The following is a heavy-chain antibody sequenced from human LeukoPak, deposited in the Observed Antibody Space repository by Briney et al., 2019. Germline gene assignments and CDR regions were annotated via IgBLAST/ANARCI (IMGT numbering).Heavy chain of an antibody. Sequence: PGRSLRLSCAASRFTFSSYGMHWVRQAPGKGLEWVAVIWYDGSNKYYADSVKGRFTISRDNSKNTLYLQMNSLRAEDTAVYYCARDPITGTVRYYYYMDVWGKGTTVTVSS. V-gene: IGHV3-33*01. CDR3: ARDPITGTVRYYYYMDV. J-gene: IGHJ6*03. CDR2: IWYDGSNK. CDR1: RFTFSSYG. D-gene: IGHD1-7*01.